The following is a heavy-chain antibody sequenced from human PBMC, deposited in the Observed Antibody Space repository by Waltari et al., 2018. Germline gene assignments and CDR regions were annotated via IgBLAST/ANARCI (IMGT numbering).Heavy chain of an antibody. CDR1: GEYFSGHF. Sequence: QVQLQQWGAGLLKPSATLSLHCGVSGEYFSGHFWTWIRQPPGKGLEWIGEINHGGASKYNPSLKSRVTISIDTSKSQFSLKLTSVTAADTAVYYCARGRFDFWTGYYSSNYFDPWGPGTLVTVSS. CDR2: INHGGAS. J-gene: IGHJ5*02. CDR3: ARGRFDFWTGYYSSNYFDP. V-gene: IGHV4-34*01. D-gene: IGHD3-3*01.